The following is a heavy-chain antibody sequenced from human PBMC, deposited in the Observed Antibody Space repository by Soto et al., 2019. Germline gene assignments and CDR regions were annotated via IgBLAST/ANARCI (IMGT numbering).Heavy chain of an antibody. CDR3: ARDQRGYSSLDY. CDR2: IYYSGST. D-gene: IGHD6-19*01. V-gene: IGHV4-30-4*01. Sequence: SETLSLTCTVSGGSISSGDYYWSWIRQPPGKGLEWIGYIYYSGSTYYNPSLKSRVTISVDTSKNQFSLKLSSVTAADTAVYYCARDQRGYSSLDYWGQGTLVTVSS. J-gene: IGHJ4*02. CDR1: GGSISSGDYY.